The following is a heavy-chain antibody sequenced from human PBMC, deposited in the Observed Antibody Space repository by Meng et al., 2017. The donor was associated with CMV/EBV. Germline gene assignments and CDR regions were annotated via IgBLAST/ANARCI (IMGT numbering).Heavy chain of an antibody. J-gene: IGHJ3*02. CDR2: INWNGGST. Sequence: GGSLRLSCAASGFTFDDYGMSWVRQAPGKGLEWVSGINWNGGSTGYADSVKGRFTISRDNAKNSLYLQMNSLRAEDTALYHCAREWVLSRGRKQNAFDIWGKGTMVTVSS. CDR3: AREWVLSRGRKQNAFDI. D-gene: IGHD1-26*01. CDR1: GFTFDDYG. V-gene: IGHV3-20*01.